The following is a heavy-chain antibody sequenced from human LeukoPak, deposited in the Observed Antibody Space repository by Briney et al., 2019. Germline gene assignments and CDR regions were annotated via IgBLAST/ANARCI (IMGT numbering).Heavy chain of an antibody. CDR1: GFTFSSYS. CDR2: ISSSGSTI. Sequence: PGGSLRLSCAASGFTFSSYSMNWVRQAPGKGLEWVSYISSSGSTIYYADSVKGRFTISRDNAKNSLYLQMNSLRAEDTAVYYCARGRFNYDSSGYSSFYHWGQGTLVTVSS. V-gene: IGHV3-48*01. D-gene: IGHD3-22*01. CDR3: ARGRFNYDSSGYSSFYH. J-gene: IGHJ4*02.